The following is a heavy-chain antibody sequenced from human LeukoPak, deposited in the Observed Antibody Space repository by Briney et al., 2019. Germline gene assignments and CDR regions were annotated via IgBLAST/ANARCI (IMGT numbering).Heavy chain of an antibody. J-gene: IGHJ3*02. CDR2: VSGSGGTT. CDR3: AKVSTYGDDYHDAFDI. D-gene: IGHD4-17*01. CDR1: GFTFRNYA. V-gene: IGHV3-23*01. Sequence: PGGSLRLSCAASGFTFRNYAMSWVRQAPGKGLEWVSAVSGSGGTTYYADSVRGRFTISRDNSKNTLYLQMNSLRAEDTAVYYCAKVSTYGDDYHDAFDIWGQGTMVTVS.